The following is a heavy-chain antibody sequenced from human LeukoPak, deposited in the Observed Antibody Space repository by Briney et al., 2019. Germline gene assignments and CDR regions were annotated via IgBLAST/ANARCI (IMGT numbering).Heavy chain of an antibody. CDR2: IYYSGST. CDR1: GGSISSYY. Sequence: PSETLSLTCTVSGGSISSYYWSWIRQPPGKGLEWIGYIYYSGSTNYNPSLKSRVTISVDTSKNQFSLKLSSVTAADTAVYYCASRALYYYMDVWGKGTTVTVSS. V-gene: IGHV4-59*01. CDR3: ASRALYYYMDV. J-gene: IGHJ6*03.